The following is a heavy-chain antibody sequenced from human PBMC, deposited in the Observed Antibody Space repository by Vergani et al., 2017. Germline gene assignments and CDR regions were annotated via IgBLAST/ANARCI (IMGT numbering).Heavy chain of an antibody. Sequence: EVQLVESGGGLVKPGGSLRLSCAASGFTFSSYSMNWVRQAPGTGLGWVSAISGSGGSTYYADSVKGRFTISRDNSKNTLYLQMNSLRAEDTAVYYCAKDTSITMIVVVITTLGYFDYWGQGTLVTVSS. CDR1: GFTFSSYS. V-gene: IGHV3-23*04. CDR3: AKDTSITMIVVVITTLGYFDY. CDR2: ISGSGGST. D-gene: IGHD3-22*01. J-gene: IGHJ4*02.